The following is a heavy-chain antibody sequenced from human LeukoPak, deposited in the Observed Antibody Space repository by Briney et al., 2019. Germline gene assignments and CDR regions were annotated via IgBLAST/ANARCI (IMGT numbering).Heavy chain of an antibody. V-gene: IGHV1-46*01. CDR3: ARDRLAAAGNYAFDI. D-gene: IGHD6-13*01. CDR2: INPSGGST. CDR1: GYIFVGYH. J-gene: IGHJ3*02. Sequence: ASVKVSCKTSGYIFVGYHMHWVRQAPGQGLEWMGIINPSGGSTSYAQKFQGRVTMTRDMSTSTVYMELSSLRSEDTAVYYCARDRLAAAGNYAFDIWGQGTMVTVSS.